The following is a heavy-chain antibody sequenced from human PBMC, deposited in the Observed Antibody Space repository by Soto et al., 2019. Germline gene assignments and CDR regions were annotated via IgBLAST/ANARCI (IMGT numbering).Heavy chain of an antibody. J-gene: IGHJ6*02. CDR3: ARMNVDSYQFYYAMDV. D-gene: IGHD4-17*01. V-gene: IGHV2-26*01. CDR2: IFSDNER. CDR1: GFSLTTGKMG. Sequence: SGPTLVNPTETLTLTCTVSGFSLTTGKMGVSWIRQPPGKALEWLAHIFSDNERSYSTSLQGRLTISKDTSGSQVVLSMTNVDPVDTATYYCARMNVDSYQFYYAMDVWGQGTTVTVS.